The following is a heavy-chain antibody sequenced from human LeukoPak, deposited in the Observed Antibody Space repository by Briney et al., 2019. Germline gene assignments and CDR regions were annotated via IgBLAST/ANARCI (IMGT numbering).Heavy chain of an antibody. J-gene: IGHJ4*02. CDR1: GGSFSGYY. CDR2: INHSGST. D-gene: IGHD3-3*01. Sequence: SETLSLTCAVYGGSFSGYYWSWIRQPPGKGLEWIGEINHSGSTNYNPSLQSRVTMSVDTSKNQFSLKLRSVTAADTAVYYCAKDRGFLEIFDHWGQGTLVTVSS. V-gene: IGHV4-34*01. CDR3: AKDRGFLEIFDH.